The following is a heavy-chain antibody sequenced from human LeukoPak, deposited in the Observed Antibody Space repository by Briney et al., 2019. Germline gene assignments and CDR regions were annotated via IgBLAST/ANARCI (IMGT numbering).Heavy chain of an antibody. Sequence: PGGSLRLSCAASGFTFSSYAMHWVRQAPGKGLEWVAVISYDGSNKYYADSVKGRFTTSRDNSKNTLYLQMNSLRAEDTAVYYCAREGIAAAGDYYFDYWGQGTLVTVSS. D-gene: IGHD6-13*01. J-gene: IGHJ4*02. V-gene: IGHV3-30-3*01. CDR2: ISYDGSNK. CDR3: AREGIAAAGDYYFDY. CDR1: GFTFSSYA.